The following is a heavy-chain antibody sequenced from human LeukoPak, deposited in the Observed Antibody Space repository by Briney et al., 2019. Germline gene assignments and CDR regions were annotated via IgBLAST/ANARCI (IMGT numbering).Heavy chain of an antibody. CDR2: IDSSETT. CDR3: ARGLGSSWYYFDL. CDR1: GGSISSYY. D-gene: IGHD6-13*01. Sequence: PSETLSLTCTVSGGSISSYYWTWIRQPAGKGLEWIGRIDSSETTRYNPSLKSRVTMSVDTSKNQFYLKLSSVTAADAAVYYCARGLGSSWYYFDLWGQGTLVTVSS. J-gene: IGHJ4*02. V-gene: IGHV4-4*07.